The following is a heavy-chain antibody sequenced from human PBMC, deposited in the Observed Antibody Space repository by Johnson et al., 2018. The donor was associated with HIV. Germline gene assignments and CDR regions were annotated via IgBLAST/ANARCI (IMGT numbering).Heavy chain of an antibody. CDR3: ARACRDGYTCDAFDI. V-gene: IGHV3-66*01. CDR2: LFSGGNT. D-gene: IGHD5-24*01. CDR1: GFTVSSYY. Sequence: EVQLLESGGGLVQPGGSLRLSCAASGFTVSSYYMSWVRQAPGKGLEWVSVLFSGGNTYYADSVKGRFTISRDNSKNTLYLQMNSLRAEDTAVYYCARACRDGYTCDAFDIWGQGTMVTVSS. J-gene: IGHJ3*02.